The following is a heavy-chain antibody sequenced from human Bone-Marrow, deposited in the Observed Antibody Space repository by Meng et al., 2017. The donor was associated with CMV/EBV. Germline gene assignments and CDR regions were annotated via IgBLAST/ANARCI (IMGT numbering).Heavy chain of an antibody. D-gene: IGHD2-2*01. CDR3: ARYCSSTSCLSLFDL. Sequence: GGSLRLSCAASGFTFSSYWMHWVRQAPGKGLVWVSRINSDGSATSYADSVKGRFTISRDNAKNTLYLQMNSLRVEDTAVYYCARYCSSTSCLSLFDLWGRGHRVTGAS. V-gene: IGHV3-74*01. CDR2: INSDGSAT. J-gene: IGHJ2*01. CDR1: GFTFSSYW.